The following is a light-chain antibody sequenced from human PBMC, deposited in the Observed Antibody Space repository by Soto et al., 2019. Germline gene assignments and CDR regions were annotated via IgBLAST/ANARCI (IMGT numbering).Light chain of an antibody. CDR3: LQYGSSPT. V-gene: IGKV3-20*01. J-gene: IGKJ1*01. Sequence: EIVLTQSPGTLSLSPGERATLSCRASQSVSSSYLAWYQQKPGQAPRLLIYGASSRATGIPDRFSGSGSGKDFTLTLSRLEPEDFAVYYCLQYGSSPTFAQGTKVEIK. CDR2: GAS. CDR1: QSVSSSY.